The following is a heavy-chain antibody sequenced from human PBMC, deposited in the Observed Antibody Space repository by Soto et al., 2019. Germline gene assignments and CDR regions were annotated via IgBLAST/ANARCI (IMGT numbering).Heavy chain of an antibody. J-gene: IGHJ6*02. CDR2: ISSSSTI. V-gene: IGHV3-48*02. Sequence: GGSLRLSCAASGFTFSSYSMNWVRQAPGKGLEWVSYISSSSTIYYADSVKGRFTISRDNAKNSLYLQMNSLRDEDTAVYYCARDPPNYSSHYYYYGMDVWGQGTTVTVSS. D-gene: IGHD4-4*01. CDR1: GFTFSSYS. CDR3: ARDPPNYSSHYYYYGMDV.